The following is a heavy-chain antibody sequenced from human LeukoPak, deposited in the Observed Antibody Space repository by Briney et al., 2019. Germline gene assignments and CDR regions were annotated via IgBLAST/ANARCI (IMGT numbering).Heavy chain of an antibody. CDR2: IYSSGST. Sequence: SETLSLTCTVSGGSINSYYWSWIRQPAGKGLEWIGRIYSSGSTNYNPSLKSRVSMSVDTSKNQFSLKLTSVTAADTAVYYCARGGKATVVTMWGQGILVSVSS. CDR3: ARGGKATVVTM. V-gene: IGHV4-4*07. CDR1: GGSINSYY. D-gene: IGHD4-23*01. J-gene: IGHJ4*02.